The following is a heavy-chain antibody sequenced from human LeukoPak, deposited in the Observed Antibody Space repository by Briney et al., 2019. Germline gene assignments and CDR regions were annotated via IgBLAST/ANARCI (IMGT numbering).Heavy chain of an antibody. CDR1: GGTFSSYA. CDR2: IIPIFGTA. V-gene: IGHV1-69*13. CDR3: ARDGGGGYSYGYLDY. D-gene: IGHD5-18*01. Sequence: SVKVSCKASGGTFSSYAISWVRQAPGQGLEWVGGIIPIFGTANYAQKFQGRVTLTADESMSTAYMELSSLRSEDTAVYYCARDGGGGYSYGYLDYWGQGTLVTVSS. J-gene: IGHJ4*02.